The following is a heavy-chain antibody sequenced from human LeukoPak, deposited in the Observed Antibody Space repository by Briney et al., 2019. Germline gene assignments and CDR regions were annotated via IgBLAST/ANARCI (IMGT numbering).Heavy chain of an antibody. CDR2: ISSNGGST. V-gene: IGHV3-64*01. CDR3: ARELFDFDY. D-gene: IGHD3-10*01. J-gene: IGHJ4*02. Sequence: PGGSLRLSCAASGFTFSSYAMHWVRQAPGKGLEYVSAISSNGGSTYYANSVKGRFTISRDNSKNTLYLQMNSLRAEDTAIYYCARELFDFDYWGQGTLVTVSS. CDR1: GFTFSSYA.